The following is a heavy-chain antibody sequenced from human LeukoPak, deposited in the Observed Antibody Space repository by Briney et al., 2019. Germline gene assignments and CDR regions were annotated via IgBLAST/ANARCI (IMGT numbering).Heavy chain of an antibody. J-gene: IGHJ4*02. V-gene: IGHV3-30*18. D-gene: IGHD3-10*01. CDR3: AKAYGSGSGDFDY. CDR2: ISYDGSNK. CDR1: GFTFSSYG. Sequence: GGSLRLSCAASGFTFSSYGMHWVRQAPGKGLEWVAVISYDGSNKYSADSVKGRFTISRDNSKNTLYLQMNSLRAEDTAVYYCAKAYGSGSGDFDYWGQGTLVTVSS.